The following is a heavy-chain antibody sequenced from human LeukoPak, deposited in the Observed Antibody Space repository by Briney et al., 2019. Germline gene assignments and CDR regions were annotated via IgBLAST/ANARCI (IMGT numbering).Heavy chain of an antibody. CDR3: ARDRYCSSTSCYDPDYFDY. D-gene: IGHD2-2*01. Sequence: PGGSLRLSCAASGFTFSSYEMNWVRRSPGKGLEWVSYISSSGSTIYYADSVKGRFTISRDNAKNSLYLQMNRLRAEDTAVYYCARDRYCSSTSCYDPDYFDYWGQGTLVTVSS. CDR2: ISSSGSTI. V-gene: IGHV3-48*03. CDR1: GFTFSSYE. J-gene: IGHJ4*02.